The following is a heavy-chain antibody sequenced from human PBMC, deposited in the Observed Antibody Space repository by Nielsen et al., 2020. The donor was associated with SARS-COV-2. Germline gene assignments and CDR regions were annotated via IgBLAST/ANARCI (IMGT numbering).Heavy chain of an antibody. J-gene: IGHJ3*02. CDR3: ASSESGPAASGYVGNAFDI. D-gene: IGHD2-2*01. Sequence: WIRQPPGKGLEWVSSISSSSSYIYYADSVKGRFTISRDNAKNSLYLQMNSLRAEDTAVYYCASSESGPAASGYVGNAFDIWGQETMVTVSS. CDR2: ISSSSSYI. V-gene: IGHV3-21*01.